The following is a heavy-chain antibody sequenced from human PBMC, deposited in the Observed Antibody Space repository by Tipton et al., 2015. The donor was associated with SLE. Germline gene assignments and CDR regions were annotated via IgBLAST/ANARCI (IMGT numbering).Heavy chain of an antibody. CDR2: IRSNTYGGTT. CDR1: GLRFGDYA. V-gene: IGHV3-49*04. Sequence: SLRLSCIASGLRFGDYAMTWVRQAPGKGLEWLGFIRSNTYGGTTKYAASVEGRFTISRDDSESIVYLQMSSLKSEDTGVYYCTRGDVASSPSYAMDVWGQGTTVTVSS. CDR3: TRGDVASSPSYAMDV. J-gene: IGHJ6*02.